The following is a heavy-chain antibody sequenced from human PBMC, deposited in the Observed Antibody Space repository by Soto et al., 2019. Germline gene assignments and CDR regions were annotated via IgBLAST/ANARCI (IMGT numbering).Heavy chain of an antibody. J-gene: IGHJ4*02. CDR2: ISGSGGST. D-gene: IGHD6-19*01. V-gene: IGHV3-23*01. Sequence: GGSLRLSCAASGFTFSSYAMSWVRQAPGKGLEWVSAISGSGGSTYYADSVKGRFTISRDNSKNTLYLQMNSLRAEDTAVYYCAKRRGSGWYEGCFDYWGQGTLVTVSS. CDR1: GFTFSSYA. CDR3: AKRRGSGWYEGCFDY.